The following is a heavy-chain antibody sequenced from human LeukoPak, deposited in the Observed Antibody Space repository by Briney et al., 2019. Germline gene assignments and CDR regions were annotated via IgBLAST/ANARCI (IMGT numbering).Heavy chain of an antibody. Sequence: GGSLRLSCAASGFTFSSYSMNWVRQAPGKGLEWVSYISSSGSTIYYADSVKGRFTISRDNAKNSLYLQMNSLRAEDTAVYYCAREYSSSSGSVFDSWGQGALVTVSS. CDR1: GFTFSSYS. D-gene: IGHD6-6*01. V-gene: IGHV3-48*04. J-gene: IGHJ4*02. CDR3: AREYSSSSGSVFDS. CDR2: ISSSGSTI.